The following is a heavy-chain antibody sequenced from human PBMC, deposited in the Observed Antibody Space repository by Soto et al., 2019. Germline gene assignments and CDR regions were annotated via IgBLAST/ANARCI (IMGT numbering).Heavy chain of an antibody. Sequence: QVQLVQSGAEVRKPGASVKVSCKASGYTFSTSGMSWLRQAPGQGLEWLGWISTYNGDTNDAPKFQDRVTMTSDTSTSTVYSGLRSLRSDDTAVYYCARAGAAPYYYYGMDVWGQGTRVTVSS. CDR2: ISTYNGDT. V-gene: IGHV1-18*01. CDR3: ARAGAAPYYYYGMDV. J-gene: IGHJ6*02. CDR1: GYTFSTSG. D-gene: IGHD2-15*01.